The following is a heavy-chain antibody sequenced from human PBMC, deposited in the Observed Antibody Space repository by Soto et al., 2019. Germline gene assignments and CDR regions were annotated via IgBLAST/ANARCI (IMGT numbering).Heavy chain of an antibody. CDR3: AKDRGGEFTSSRYFDY. V-gene: IGHV3-23*01. D-gene: IGHD3-16*01. CDR1: VFSVSNYA. CDR2: ITPGGGTT. J-gene: IGHJ4*02. Sequence: VGSQRLSYTASVFSVSNYAMRWIRQGPVRVLEWVSGITPGGGTTNYADSVKGRFTISRDNSNNTLYLETNSLRVEDTAIYYCAKDRGGEFTSSRYFDYWGQGPLVTVSS.